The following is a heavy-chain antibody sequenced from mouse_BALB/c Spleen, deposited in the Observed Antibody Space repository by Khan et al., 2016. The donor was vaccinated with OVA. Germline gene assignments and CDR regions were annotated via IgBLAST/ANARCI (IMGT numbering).Heavy chain of an antibody. CDR3: ARREYLMTWFAY. CDR1: GFSLTNFG. J-gene: IGHJ3*01. V-gene: IGHV2-2*02. CDR2: IWSGGST. Sequence: QVQLKQSGPSLVQPSQSLSITCTVSGFSLTNFGVHWVRQSPGKGLEWLGVIWSGGSTDYNAAFKSRLSISKDNSKSQVFFKMNSLQANDTATYYCARREYLMTWFAYWGQGTLVTVSA.